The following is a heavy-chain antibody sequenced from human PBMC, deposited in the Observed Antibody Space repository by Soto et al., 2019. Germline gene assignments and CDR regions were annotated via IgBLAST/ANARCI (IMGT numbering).Heavy chain of an antibody. J-gene: IGHJ4*02. D-gene: IGHD5-12*01. CDR1: GGSFNGYY. CDR2: INHSGST. V-gene: IGHV4-34*01. CDR3: ARGTSMRWLQF. Sequence: PSETLSLTCAVYGGSFNGYYWSWIRQPPGKGLEWIGEINHSGSTNYNPSLKSRVTISVDTSKNQFSLKLSSVTAADTAVYYCARGTSMRWLQFWGQGTLVTVSS.